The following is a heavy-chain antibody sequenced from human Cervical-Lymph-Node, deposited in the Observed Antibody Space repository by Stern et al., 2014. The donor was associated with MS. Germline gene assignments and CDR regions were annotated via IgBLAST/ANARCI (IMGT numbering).Heavy chain of an antibody. V-gene: IGHV4-59*01. D-gene: IGHD2-15*01. CDR1: GGSLRSYY. CDR3: AREGEYCSGSRCYPFLDY. J-gene: IGHJ4*02. CDR2: IYHTGSV. Sequence: QVQLQESGPGLVKPSETLSLTCTVSGGSLRSYYWNWIRQVPGRGLEWLGVIYHTGSVNYNPSLSSRVAMSVDTSKNQFSLTVSSVTAADTAVYYCAREGEYCSGSRCYPFLDYWGQGTLVTVSS.